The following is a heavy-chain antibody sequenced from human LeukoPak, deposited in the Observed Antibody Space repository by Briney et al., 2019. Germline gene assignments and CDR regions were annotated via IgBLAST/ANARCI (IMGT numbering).Heavy chain of an antibody. V-gene: IGHV4-59*01. CDR2: IYYSGST. D-gene: IGHD2-2*02. Sequence: SSETLSLTCTVSGGSISSYYWSWIRQPPGKGLEWIGYIYYSGSTNYNLSLKSRVTISVDTSKNQFSLKLSSVTAADTAVYYCARDLRYCSSTSCYTGHFDYWGQGTLVTVSS. J-gene: IGHJ4*02. CDR3: ARDLRYCSSTSCYTGHFDY. CDR1: GGSISSYY.